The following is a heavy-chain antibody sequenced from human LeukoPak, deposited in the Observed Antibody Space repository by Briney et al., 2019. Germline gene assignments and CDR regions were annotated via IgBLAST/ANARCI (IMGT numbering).Heavy chain of an antibody. CDR1: GGTFSSYA. J-gene: IGHJ3*01. Sequence: GASVKVSCKASGGTFSSYAISWVRQAPGQGLEWMGGIIPIFGTANYAQKFQGRVTITADESTSTAYMELSSLRSEDTAVYYCAGLKAYGGGSGAFDVWGQGTMVTVSS. V-gene: IGHV1-69*13. CDR2: IIPIFGTA. CDR3: AGLKAYGGGSGAFDV. D-gene: IGHD2-15*01.